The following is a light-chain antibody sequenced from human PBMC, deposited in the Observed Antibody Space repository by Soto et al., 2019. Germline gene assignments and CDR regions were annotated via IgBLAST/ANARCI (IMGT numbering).Light chain of an antibody. CDR2: DAS. CDR1: QSVSSY. Sequence: EIVLTQSPATLSLSAGERATLSCRASQSVSSYSAWYQQKPGQAPRLLIYDASNRATGIPARFSGSGSGTDFTLTISSLEPEDFAIYHCQQRSYWPPDTFGGGTKVEIK. J-gene: IGKJ4*01. CDR3: QQRSYWPPDT. V-gene: IGKV3-11*01.